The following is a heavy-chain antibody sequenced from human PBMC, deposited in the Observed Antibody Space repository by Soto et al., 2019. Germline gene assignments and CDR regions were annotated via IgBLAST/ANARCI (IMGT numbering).Heavy chain of an antibody. D-gene: IGHD3-22*01. CDR1: GYSFTSYW. Sequence: GESLKISCKGSGYSFTSYWIGWVRQMPGKGLEWMGIIYPGDSDTRYSPSFQGQVTISAGKSISTAYLQWSSLKASDTAMYYCARLDTSGYYYYGMDVWGQGTTVTVSS. CDR3: ARLDTSGYYYYGMDV. CDR2: IYPGDSDT. J-gene: IGHJ6*02. V-gene: IGHV5-51*01.